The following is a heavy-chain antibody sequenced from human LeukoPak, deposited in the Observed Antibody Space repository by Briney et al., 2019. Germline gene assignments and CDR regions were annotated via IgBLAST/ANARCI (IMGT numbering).Heavy chain of an antibody. CDR3: AKGAYDYIEMGYFDY. CDR2: IIASSGST. CDR1: GFSISNSA. V-gene: IGHV3-23*01. Sequence: PGGSLRLSCAASGFSISNSAMSWVRQAPGKGLEWVSLIIASSGSTFYADSVKGRFTISRDNSKNTLFLQMNGLRAEDTAVYYCAKGAYDYIEMGYFDYWGQGTLVTVSS. J-gene: IGHJ4*02. D-gene: IGHD5-12*01.